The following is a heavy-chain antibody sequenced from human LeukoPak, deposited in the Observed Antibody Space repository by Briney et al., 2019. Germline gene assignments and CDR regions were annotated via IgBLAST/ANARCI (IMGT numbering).Heavy chain of an antibody. J-gene: IGHJ4*02. CDR2: ISSSSSSTI. CDR1: GFTFSSYS. V-gene: IGHV3-48*04. CDR3: AREGSSTSCLDY. D-gene: IGHD2-2*01. Sequence: GALRLSCAASGFTFSSYSMNWVRQAPGKGLEWVSYISSSSSSTIYYADSVKGRFTISRDNAKNSLYLQMNSLRAEDTAVYYCAREGSSTSCLDYWGQGTLVTVSS.